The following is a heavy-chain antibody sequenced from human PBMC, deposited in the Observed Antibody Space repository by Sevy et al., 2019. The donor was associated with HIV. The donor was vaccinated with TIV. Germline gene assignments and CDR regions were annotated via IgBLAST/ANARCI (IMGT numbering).Heavy chain of an antibody. V-gene: IGHV3-48*01. Sequence: GESLKISCAASGFSFSNYNINWVRQAPGKGLEWVSYISSSGGSIYHADSVKGRFTISRDDAKKSLYLQMNSLRAEDMAVYYCAREGGYSDKGMDVWGQGTSVTVSS. CDR1: GFSFSNYN. J-gene: IGHJ6*02. D-gene: IGHD3-22*01. CDR3: AREGGYSDKGMDV. CDR2: ISSSGGSI.